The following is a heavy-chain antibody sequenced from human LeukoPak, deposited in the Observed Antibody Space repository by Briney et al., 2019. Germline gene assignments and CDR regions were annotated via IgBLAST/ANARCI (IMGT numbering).Heavy chain of an antibody. CDR2: IRSKAYGGTT. CDR3: TRADTAMAAWYYYGMDV. Sequence: GGSLRLSCTASGFTFGDYAMSWFRQAPGKGLEWVGFIRSKAYGGTTEYAASVKGRFTISRDDSKSIAYLQMNSLKTEDTAVYYCTRADTAMAAWYYYGMDVWGQGTTVTVSS. V-gene: IGHV3-49*03. D-gene: IGHD5-18*01. J-gene: IGHJ6*02. CDR1: GFTFGDYA.